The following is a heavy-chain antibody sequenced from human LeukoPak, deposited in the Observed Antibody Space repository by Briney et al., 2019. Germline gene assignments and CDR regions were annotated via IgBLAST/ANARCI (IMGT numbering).Heavy chain of an antibody. CDR3: ARLVDKAMLY. CDR2: IYYSGST. V-gene: IGHV4-59*01. Sequence: SETLSHTCAVYGGSFSGYYWSWIRQPPGKGLEWIGYIYYSGSTNYNPSLKSRVTISVDTSKKQFSLKLSSVTAADTAVYFCARLVDKAMLYWGQGTLVTVSS. J-gene: IGHJ4*02. CDR1: GGSFSGYY. D-gene: IGHD5-18*01.